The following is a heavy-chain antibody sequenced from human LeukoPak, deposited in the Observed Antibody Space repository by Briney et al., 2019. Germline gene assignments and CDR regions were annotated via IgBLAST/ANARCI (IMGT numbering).Heavy chain of an antibody. CDR3: ARASTSKYYFDY. Sequence: GGSLRPSCAASGFTFSSYSMNWVRQAPGKGLEWVSSISSSSSYIYYADSVKGRFTISRDNAKNSLYLQMNSLRAEDTAVYYCARASTSKYYFDYWGQGTLVTVSS. CDR2: ISSSSSYI. V-gene: IGHV3-21*01. D-gene: IGHD2-2*01. J-gene: IGHJ4*02. CDR1: GFTFSSYS.